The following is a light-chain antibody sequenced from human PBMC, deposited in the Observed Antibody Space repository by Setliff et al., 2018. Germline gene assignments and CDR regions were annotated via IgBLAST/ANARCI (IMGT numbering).Light chain of an antibody. CDR2: EVT. CDR3: GSYARDTSWV. J-gene: IGLJ3*02. V-gene: IGLV2-8*01. CDR1: SSDVGGYNR. Sequence: QSVLAQPPSASGSPGQSVTISCTGTSSDVGGYNRVSWYQQYPGKAPKVMIYEVTKRPSGVPDRFSGSKSGNTASLTVSGLQAEDEGDYYCGSYARDTSWVFGGGTKVTVL.